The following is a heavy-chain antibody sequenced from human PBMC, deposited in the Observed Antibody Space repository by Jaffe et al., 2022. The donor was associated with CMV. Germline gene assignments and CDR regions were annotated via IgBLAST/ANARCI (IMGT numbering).Heavy chain of an antibody. J-gene: IGHJ4*02. Sequence: QVQLQESGPGLVRPSETLSLTCIVSGGSISPYYWSWIRQPPGKGLESIGYIFYTGATNYNPSLKSRVTMSVDTSKNQFSLQLSFVTAADTAIYYCARHRSAMSSLDYWGRGTLVTVSS. CDR2: IFYTGAT. CDR3: ARHRSAMSSLDY. V-gene: IGHV4-59*08. D-gene: IGHD2-2*01. CDR1: GGSISPYY.